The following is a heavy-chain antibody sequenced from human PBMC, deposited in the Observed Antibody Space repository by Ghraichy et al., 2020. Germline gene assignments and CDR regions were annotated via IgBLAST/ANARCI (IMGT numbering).Heavy chain of an antibody. J-gene: IGHJ5*02. CDR1: GFTFSGSA. CDR3: TRLSRGTIFGVVTAFNWFDP. CDR2: IRSKANSYAT. Sequence: LTCAASGFTFSGSAMHWVRQASGKGLEWVGRIRSKANSYATAYAASVKGRFTISRDDSKNTAYLQMNSLKTEDTAVYYCTRLSRGTIFGVVTAFNWFDPWGQGTLVTVSS. V-gene: IGHV3-73*01. D-gene: IGHD3-3*01.